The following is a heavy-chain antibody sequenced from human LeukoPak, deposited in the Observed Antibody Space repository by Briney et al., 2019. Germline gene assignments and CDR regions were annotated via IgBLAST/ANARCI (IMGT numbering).Heavy chain of an antibody. Sequence: GGSLRLSCAASGFTVSSNYMSWVRQAPGKGLEWVSVIYSGGSTYYADSVKGRFTISRDNSKNTLYLQMTSLRAEDTAVYYCARVVYYYYMDIWGKGTTVTVSS. J-gene: IGHJ6*03. CDR2: IYSGGST. CDR1: GFTVSSNY. CDR3: ARVVYYYYMDI. V-gene: IGHV3-53*01.